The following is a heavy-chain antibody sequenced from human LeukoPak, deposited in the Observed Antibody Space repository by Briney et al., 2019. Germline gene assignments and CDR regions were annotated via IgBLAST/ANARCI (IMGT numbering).Heavy chain of an antibody. V-gene: IGHV3-23*01. J-gene: IGHJ5*02. D-gene: IGHD4/OR15-4a*01. Sequence: GGSLRLSCAASGFTLSSYAMSWVRQAPGKGLEWVSAISGSGGSTYYADSVKGRFTISRDNSKNSLYLQMNSLRAEDTALYYCAKGGGVLSVFDPWGQGTLVTVSS. CDR2: ISGSGGST. CDR3: AKGGGVLSVFDP. CDR1: GFTLSSYA.